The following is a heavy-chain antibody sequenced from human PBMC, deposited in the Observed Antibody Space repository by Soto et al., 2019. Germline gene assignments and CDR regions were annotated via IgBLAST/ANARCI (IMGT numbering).Heavy chain of an antibody. J-gene: IGHJ3*02. CDR1: GFTFSSYS. D-gene: IGHD2-15*01. CDR3: ARDQSRYCSGGSCYSAAFDI. Sequence: PLRLSCTASGFTFSSYSMNWVRQTPFKLLEFFSYISSSSSTIYYADSVKGRFTISRDNAKNSLYLQMNSLRAEDTAVYYCARDQSRYCSGGSCYSAAFDIWGQGTMVTVSS. V-gene: IGHV3-48*01. CDR2: ISSSSSTI.